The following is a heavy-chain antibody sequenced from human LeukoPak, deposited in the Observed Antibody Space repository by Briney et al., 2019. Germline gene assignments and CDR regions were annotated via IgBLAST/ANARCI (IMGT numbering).Heavy chain of an antibody. CDR3: ARGGYSYGFDFDY. J-gene: IGHJ4*02. V-gene: IGHV1-8*02. CDR2: MNPNSGNT. CDR1: GYTFTSYG. Sequence: ASVTVSCKASGYTFTSYGISWVRQAPGQGLEWMGWMNPNSGNTGYAQKFQGRVTMTRNTSISTAYMELSSLRSEDTAVYYCARGGYSYGFDFDYWGQGTLVTVSS. D-gene: IGHD5-18*01.